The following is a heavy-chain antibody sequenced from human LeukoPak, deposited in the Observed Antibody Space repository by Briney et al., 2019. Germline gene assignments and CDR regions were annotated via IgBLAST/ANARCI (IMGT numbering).Heavy chain of an antibody. CDR2: IYSGGST. D-gene: IGHD2/OR15-2a*01. V-gene: IGHV3-66*01. CDR1: GFTVSSNY. J-gene: IGHJ5*02. CDR3: AREPDFSSRFDP. Sequence: GGSLRLSCAASGFTVSSNYMSWVRQTPGKGLEWVSVIYSGGSTYYADSVKGRFTISRDNSKNTLYLQMNSLRAEDTAVYYCAREPDFSSRFDPWGQGTLVTVSS.